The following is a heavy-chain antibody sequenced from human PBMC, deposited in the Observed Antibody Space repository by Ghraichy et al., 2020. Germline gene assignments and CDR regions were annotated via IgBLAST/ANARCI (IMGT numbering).Heavy chain of an antibody. CDR3: ARDLRITIFGVVNNYFDY. V-gene: IGHV1-3*01. D-gene: IGHD3-3*01. CDR2: INAGNGNT. Sequence: ASVKVSCKASGYTFTSYAMHWVRQAPGQRLEWMGWINAGNGNTKYSQKIQGRVTITRDTSASTAYMELSSLRSEDTAVYYCARDLRITIFGVVNNYFDYWGQGTLVTVSS. J-gene: IGHJ4*02. CDR1: GYTFTSYA.